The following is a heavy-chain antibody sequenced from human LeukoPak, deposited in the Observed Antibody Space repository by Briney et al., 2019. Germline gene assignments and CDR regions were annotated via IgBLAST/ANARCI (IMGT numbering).Heavy chain of an antibody. J-gene: IGHJ6*02. V-gene: IGHV3-13*04. CDR2: IGTGGAT. CDR1: SVTFSSYD. Sequence: GGSLRLSCAASSVTFSSYDMNWVRHTTGKGLEWVSAIGTGGATFYLDSVKGRFTISRENAKNSLYLEMNSLRAGDTAVYYCARKVWVYGLDVWGQGTTVTVSS. CDR3: ARKVWVYGLDV. D-gene: IGHD7-27*01.